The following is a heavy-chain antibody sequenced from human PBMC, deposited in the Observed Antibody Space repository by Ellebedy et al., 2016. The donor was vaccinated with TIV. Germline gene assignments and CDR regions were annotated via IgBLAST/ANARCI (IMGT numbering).Heavy chain of an antibody. J-gene: IGHJ3*01. D-gene: IGHD3-3*02. CDR2: IIPIFGTA. Sequence: AASVKVSCKASGGTFSSYAISWARQAPGQGLEWMGGIIPIFGTANYAQKFQGRVTITADESTSTAYMELSSLRSEDTAVYYGARGSVLAPGVLGDWGQGTMVTVSS. V-gene: IGHV1-69*13. CDR1: GGTFSSYA. CDR3: ARGSVLAPGVLGD.